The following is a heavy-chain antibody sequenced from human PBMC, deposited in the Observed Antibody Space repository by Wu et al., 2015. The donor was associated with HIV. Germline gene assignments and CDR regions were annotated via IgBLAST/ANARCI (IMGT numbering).Heavy chain of an antibody. J-gene: IGHJ3*02. CDR2: ILPVFATT. CDR3: ARERGYSFGFNI. V-gene: IGHV1-69*05. D-gene: IGHD5-18*01. CDR1: GGTFDNNA. Sequence: QVQLVQSGAEVRNPGSSVKVSCKASGGTFDNNAVNWVRQAPGQGLEWVGRILPVFATTNYAQKFLGRVTMTTDESTTTAYMELSRLSTDDTALYYCARERGYSFGFNIWGQGTMVTVSS.